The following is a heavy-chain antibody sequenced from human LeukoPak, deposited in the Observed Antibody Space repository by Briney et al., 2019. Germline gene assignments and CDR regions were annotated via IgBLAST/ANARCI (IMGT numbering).Heavy chain of an antibody. CDR1: GYTFTSYG. CDR3: ARNGRSSPADYYFDY. V-gene: IGHV1-18*01. CDR2: ISAYNGNT. J-gene: IGHJ4*02. D-gene: IGHD1-26*01. Sequence: ASVKVSCKASGYTFTSYGISWVRQAPGQGLEGMGWISAYNGNTNYAQKLQGRVTMTTDTSTSTAYMELRSLRSDDTAVYYCARNGRSSPADYYFDYWGQGTLVTVSS.